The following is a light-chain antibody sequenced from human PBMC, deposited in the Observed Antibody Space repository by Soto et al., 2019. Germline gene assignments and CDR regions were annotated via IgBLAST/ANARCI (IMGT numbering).Light chain of an antibody. V-gene: IGKV3-20*01. J-gene: IGKJ1*01. Sequence: EIVLTQSPGTLSLSPGERATLSCRASQSVSNSYLAWYQQKPGQAPRLLIYGASSRATGIPDRFSGSGSVTDFTLTISRLEPVDFAVYYCQQYGSSPWTFGQGTKVEIK. CDR3: QQYGSSPWT. CDR1: QSVSNSY. CDR2: GAS.